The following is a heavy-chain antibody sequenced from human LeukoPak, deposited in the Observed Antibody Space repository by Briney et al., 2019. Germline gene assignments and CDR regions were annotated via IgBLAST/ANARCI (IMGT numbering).Heavy chain of an antibody. Sequence: GGSLRLSCAASGFTFSDYYMSWIRQAPGKGLEWVSYISSSGSTIYYADSVKGRFTISRDNAKSSLYLQMNGLRAEDTAGYYCARGMVRGLPYYFDYWGQGTLVTVSS. CDR1: GFTFSDYY. V-gene: IGHV3-11*04. CDR2: ISSSGSTI. J-gene: IGHJ4*02. CDR3: ARGMVRGLPYYFDY. D-gene: IGHD3-10*01.